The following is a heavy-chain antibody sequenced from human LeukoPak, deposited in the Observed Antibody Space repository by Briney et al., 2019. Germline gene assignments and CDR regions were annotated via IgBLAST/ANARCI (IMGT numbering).Heavy chain of an antibody. V-gene: IGHV3-30*18. Sequence: GGSLRLSCAASGFTFSSYGVHWVRQAPGKGLEWVAVISYDGSNKYYADSVKGRFTISRDNSKNTLYLQMNSLRAEDTAVYYCAKQLDVATPSFDYWGQRTLVTVSS. CDR1: GFTFSSYG. CDR3: AKQLDVATPSFDY. J-gene: IGHJ4*02. CDR2: ISYDGSNK. D-gene: IGHD5-12*01.